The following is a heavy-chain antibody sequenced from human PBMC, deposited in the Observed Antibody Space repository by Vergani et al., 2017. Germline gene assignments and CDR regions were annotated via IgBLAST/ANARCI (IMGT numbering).Heavy chain of an antibody. V-gene: IGHV4-30-4*08. D-gene: IGHD1-26*01. Sequence: QVKLQESGPGLLKPSQTLSLTCTVSGGSISSGDYYWSWIRQPPGKGLEWIGYIYYSGRTDYNPSLESRVTISVDTSKNTFSLKLSSVTAADTAVYYCARAVGGSYYYYYYMDVWGKXP. CDR3: ARAVGGSYYYYYYMDV. J-gene: IGHJ6*03. CDR2: IYYSGRT. CDR1: GGSISSGDYY.